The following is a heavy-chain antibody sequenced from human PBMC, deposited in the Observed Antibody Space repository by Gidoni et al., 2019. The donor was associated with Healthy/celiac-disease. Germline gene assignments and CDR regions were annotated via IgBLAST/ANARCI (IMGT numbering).Heavy chain of an antibody. CDR1: GYFFTSYY. CDR2: INPNSGST. V-gene: IGHV1-46*01. Sequence: QVHLVQSGTEVKKPGASVKVSCTASGYFFTSYYVHWVRQAPGQGLEWMGIINPNSGSTEFAQHFQGRVTMTRDTSTSTVYMELSSLRSEDTAIDYCARDVGARAFDYWGQGTLITVSA. J-gene: IGHJ4*02. D-gene: IGHD6-6*01. CDR3: ARDVGARAFDY.